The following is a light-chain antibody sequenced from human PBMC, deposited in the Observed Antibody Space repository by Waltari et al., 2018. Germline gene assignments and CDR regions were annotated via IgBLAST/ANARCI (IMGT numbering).Light chain of an antibody. CDR3: QQRSNWWT. Sequence: DIVLTQSPATLSLSPGERATLSCRASQSVSSYLAWCQQKPGQAPRLLIYDASNRATGIPARFSGSGSGTDFTLTISSLEPEDFAVYYCQQRSNWWTFGQGTKVEIK. J-gene: IGKJ1*01. CDR1: QSVSSY. V-gene: IGKV3-11*01. CDR2: DAS.